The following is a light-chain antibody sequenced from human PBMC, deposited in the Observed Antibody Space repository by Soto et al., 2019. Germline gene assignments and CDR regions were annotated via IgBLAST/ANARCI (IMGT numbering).Light chain of an antibody. CDR1: QGIRND. V-gene: IGKV1-17*01. CDR2: ESS. J-gene: IGKJ1*01. CDR3: QHYNSYSEA. Sequence: DIQMTQSPSSLSASVGDIVTITCRASQGIRNDLGWYQPKPGKAPKRLVYESSSLQKGVPSRFSGSGSGTEFTLTISSLQPEDFATYYCQHYNSYSEAFGQGTKVDIK.